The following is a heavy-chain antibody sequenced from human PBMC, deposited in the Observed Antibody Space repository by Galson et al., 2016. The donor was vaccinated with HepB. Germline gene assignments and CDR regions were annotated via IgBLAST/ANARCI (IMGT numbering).Heavy chain of an antibody. D-gene: IGHD6-19*01. V-gene: IGHV4-34*01. J-gene: IGHJ4*02. Sequence: SETLSLTCVVYGGSFSDYYWSWIRQPPGKGLEWIGEISHSGSTSYNPSLKSRVTISEDTSKNQFSLKMSSVTAADTAVYFCARGYTSGWYDYWGQGTLVTVSS. CDR1: GGSFSDYY. CDR3: ARGYTSGWYDY. CDR2: ISHSGST.